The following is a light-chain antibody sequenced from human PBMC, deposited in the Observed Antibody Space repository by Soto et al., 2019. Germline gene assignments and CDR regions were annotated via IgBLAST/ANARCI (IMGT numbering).Light chain of an antibody. V-gene: IGLV1-40*01. CDR2: GNN. Sequence: SVLTQPPSVSGAPGQRVTISCTGSSSTIGAGYNVHWYQQPPGIAPKLLIYGNNNRPSGVPDRFSGSKSGTSASLAITGLQADDEADCYCQSYDISLSGYVFGTGTKVTVL. J-gene: IGLJ1*01. CDR3: QSYDISLSGYV. CDR1: SSTIGAGYN.